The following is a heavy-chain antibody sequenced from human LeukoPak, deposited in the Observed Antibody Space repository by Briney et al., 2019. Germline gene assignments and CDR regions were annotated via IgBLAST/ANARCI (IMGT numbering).Heavy chain of an antibody. CDR2: INHSGST. J-gene: IGHJ4*02. D-gene: IGHD6-19*01. V-gene: IGHV4-34*01. CDR1: GGSFSGYY. CDR3: ARALLDVAEDY. Sequence: PPETLSLTCAVYGGSFSGYYWSWIRQPPGKGLEWIGEINHSGSTNYNPSLKSRVTISVDTSKNQFSLKLSSVTAADTAVYYCARALLDVAEDYWGQGTLVTVSS.